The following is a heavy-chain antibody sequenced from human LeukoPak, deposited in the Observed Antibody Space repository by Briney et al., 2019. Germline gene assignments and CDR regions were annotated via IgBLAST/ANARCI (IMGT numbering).Heavy chain of an antibody. D-gene: IGHD4-17*01. V-gene: IGHV1-18*01. J-gene: IGHJ6*03. CDR3: AREEVPSLTTVTTHYYMDV. Sequence: ASVKVSCKASGYTFTSHGFSWVRQAPGQGLEWMGWISAYIGNTNYAQKLQGRVTMTTDTSTSTAYMELRSLRSDDTAVYYCAREEVPSLTTVTTHYYMDVWGKGTTVTISS. CDR1: GYTFTSHG. CDR2: ISAYIGNT.